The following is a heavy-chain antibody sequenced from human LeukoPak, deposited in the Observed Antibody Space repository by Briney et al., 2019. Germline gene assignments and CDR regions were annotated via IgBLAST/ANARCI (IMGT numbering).Heavy chain of an antibody. Sequence: PGGSLRLSCAAYGFTFSSYSMNWVRQAPGKGLEWVSSISSSSSYIYYADSVKGRFTISRDNAKNSLYLQMNSLRAEDTAVYYCASRVVTATFDAFDIWGQGTMVTVSS. J-gene: IGHJ3*02. CDR1: GFTFSSYS. CDR3: ASRVVTATFDAFDI. V-gene: IGHV3-21*01. CDR2: ISSSSSYI. D-gene: IGHD2-21*02.